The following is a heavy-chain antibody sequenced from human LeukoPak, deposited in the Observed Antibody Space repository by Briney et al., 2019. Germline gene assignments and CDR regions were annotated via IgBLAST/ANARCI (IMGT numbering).Heavy chain of an antibody. Sequence: SETLSLTCTVSGGSISSYYWSWIRQPPGKGVEWIGHISHSGSTNYNPSLKSRVTISVDTSKNQFSLKLSSVTAADTAVYYCARQVADFWSGNPFDYWGQGTLVTVSS. V-gene: IGHV4-59*08. CDR2: ISHSGST. CDR3: ARQVADFWSGNPFDY. J-gene: IGHJ4*02. D-gene: IGHD3-3*01. CDR1: GGSISSYY.